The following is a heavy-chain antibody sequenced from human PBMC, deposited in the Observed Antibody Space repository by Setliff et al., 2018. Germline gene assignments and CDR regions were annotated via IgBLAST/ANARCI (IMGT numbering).Heavy chain of an antibody. J-gene: IGHJ3*02. CDR2: ISGNGGST. CDR3: VKTHWDTWIRGAFDI. D-gene: IGHD3-10*01. V-gene: IGHV3-64D*09. CDR1: GFIFSTYV. Sequence: GGSLRLSCSASGFIFSTYVMHWVRQAPGKGLEYLSGISGNGGSTYYADSVKGRFTISRDSSKNTLYPQMSSLRAEDTAVYYCVKTHWDTWIRGAFDIWGQGTMVTVSS.